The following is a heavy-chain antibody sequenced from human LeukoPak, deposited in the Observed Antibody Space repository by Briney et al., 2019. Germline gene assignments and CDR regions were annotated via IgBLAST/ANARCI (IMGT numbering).Heavy chain of an antibody. CDR3: ATRAADVPTRPAYYYYYMDV. CDR2: IIPIFGTA. D-gene: IGHD6-6*01. CDR1: GGTFSSYA. Sequence: SVKVSCKASGGTFSSYAISWVRQAPGQGLEWTGGIIPIFGTAKYAQKFQGRVTITADKSTSSAYMELSSLRSEDTAVYYCATRAADVPTRPAYYYYYMDVWGKGTTVTVSS. J-gene: IGHJ6*03. V-gene: IGHV1-69*06.